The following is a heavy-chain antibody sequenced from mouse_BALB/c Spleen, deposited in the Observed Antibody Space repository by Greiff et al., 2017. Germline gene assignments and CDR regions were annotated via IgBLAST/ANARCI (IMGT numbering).Heavy chain of an antibody. V-gene: IGHV5-17*02. J-gene: IGHJ3*01. Sequence: DVKLQESGGGLVQPGGSRKLSCAASGFTFSSFGMHWVRQAPEKGLEWVAYISSGSSTIYYADTVKGRFTISRDNPKNTLFLQMTSLRSEDTAMYYCARWTIYYDYDWGQGTLVTVSA. CDR2: ISSGSSTI. CDR1: GFTFSSFG. CDR3: ARWTIYYDYD. D-gene: IGHD2-4*01.